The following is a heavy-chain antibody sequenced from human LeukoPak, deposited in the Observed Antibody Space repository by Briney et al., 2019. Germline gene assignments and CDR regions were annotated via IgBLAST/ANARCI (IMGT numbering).Heavy chain of an antibody. CDR1: GFTFDNYG. D-gene: IGHD1-26*01. J-gene: IGHJ4*02. V-gene: IGHV3-20*03. CDR2: INANGGST. Sequence: GGSLRLSYAATGFTFDNYGMSWVRQVPGKGLEWVSSINANGGSTAYADSVKGRFTISRDNSKNTLYLQMNSLRAEDTAVYYCAKVPFVGATTVVDYWGQGTLVTVSS. CDR3: AKVPFVGATTVVDY.